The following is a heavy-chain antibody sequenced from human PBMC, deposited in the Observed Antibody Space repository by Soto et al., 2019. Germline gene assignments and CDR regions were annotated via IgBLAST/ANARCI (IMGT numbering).Heavy chain of an antibody. CDR1: RFTFSSYA. J-gene: IGHJ4*02. CDR2: ISGSGGST. V-gene: IGHV3-23*01. CDR3: AIDPFAGATSPWDY. Sequence: EVQLLESGGGLVQPGGSLRLSCAASRFTFSSYAMSWVRQAPGKGLEWVSAISGSGGSTYYADSVKGRFTISRDNSKNTAYLQMKSLRADDTAVYYCAIDPFAGATSPWDYWGQGTLVTVSS. D-gene: IGHD1-26*01.